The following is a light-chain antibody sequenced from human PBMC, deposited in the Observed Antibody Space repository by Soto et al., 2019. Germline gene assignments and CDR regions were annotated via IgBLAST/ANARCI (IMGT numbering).Light chain of an antibody. J-gene: IGKJ2*01. CDR3: QQYNNRPPET. Sequence: EIVMTQSPATLSVSPGERATLSCRASQSVGSNLAWYQQKPGQAPRLLIYGASTRATGIPARFSGSGSGTEFILTISSLQSEDFATYYCQQYNNRPPETFGQGTKLE. CDR1: QSVGSN. CDR2: GAS. V-gene: IGKV3-15*01.